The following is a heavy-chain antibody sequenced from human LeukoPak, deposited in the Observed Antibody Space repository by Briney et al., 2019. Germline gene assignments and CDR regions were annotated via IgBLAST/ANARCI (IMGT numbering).Heavy chain of an antibody. CDR3: ARESGYAVGDY. V-gene: IGHV3-53*01. CDR2: IYTDGST. CDR1: GFTFGDYA. J-gene: IGHJ4*02. D-gene: IGHD5-12*01. Sequence: PGGSLRLSCRTSGFTFGDYAMTWIRQAPGMGLEWVSAIYTDGSTYYADSVKGRFTISRDNSKNTLFLQMNALRAEDTAVYYCARESGYAVGDYWGQGTLVTVSS.